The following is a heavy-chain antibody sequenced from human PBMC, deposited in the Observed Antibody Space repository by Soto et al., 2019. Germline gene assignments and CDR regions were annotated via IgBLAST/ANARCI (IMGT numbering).Heavy chain of an antibody. CDR3: ARDTWAAYYFDY. D-gene: IGHD2-15*01. CDR1: GYTFTIYG. J-gene: IGHJ4*02. V-gene: IGHV1-18*01. CDR2: ISAYNGNT. Sequence: ASVKVSCKASGYTFTIYGISWVRQAPGQGLEWMGWISAYNGNTNYAQKLQGRVTMTTDTSTSTAYMELRSLRSDDTAVYYCARDTWAAYYFDYWGQGTLVTVSS.